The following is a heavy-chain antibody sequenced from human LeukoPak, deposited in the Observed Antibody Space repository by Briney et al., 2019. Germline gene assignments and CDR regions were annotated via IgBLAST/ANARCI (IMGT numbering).Heavy chain of an antibody. D-gene: IGHD4-23*01. CDR2: IYHSGST. CDR3: ARDTLGGPALKSYFDY. J-gene: IGHJ4*02. CDR1: GYSISSGYY. Sequence: PSETLSLTCTVSGYSISSGYYWGWIRQPPGKGLEWIGSIYHSGSTYYNPSLKSRVTISVDTSKNQFSLKLSSVTAADTAVYYCARDTLGGPALKSYFDYWGQGTLVTVSS. V-gene: IGHV4-38-2*02.